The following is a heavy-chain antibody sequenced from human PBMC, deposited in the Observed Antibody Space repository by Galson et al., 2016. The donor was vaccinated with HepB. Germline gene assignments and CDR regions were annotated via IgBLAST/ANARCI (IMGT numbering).Heavy chain of an antibody. J-gene: IGHJ4*02. Sequence: SVKVSCKASGYTFSSYGISWVRQAPGQGLEWVGWVSAFNGNRNYAQKLQGRVTMTTDTSTSTAYMELRSLRSDDTAVYYCARAHAVASYYYFDYWGQGTLVTVSS. CDR2: VSAFNGNR. V-gene: IGHV1-18*01. CDR3: ARAHAVASYYYFDY. D-gene: IGHD6-19*01. CDR1: GYTFSSYG.